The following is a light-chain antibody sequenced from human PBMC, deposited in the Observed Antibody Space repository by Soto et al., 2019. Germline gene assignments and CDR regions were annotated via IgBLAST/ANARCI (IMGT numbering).Light chain of an antibody. Sequence: DIVLTQSTASLAVSLGERATINCKSSQSIFYSSNNKNYLAWYQQRPGQPPRLLIYWASTRESGVPDRFSGSGSGTDFALTISSLQAEDVAVYYCQQYYSSPTWTFGQGTKVDIK. J-gene: IGKJ1*01. CDR3: QQYYSSPTWT. CDR1: QSIFYSSNNKNY. V-gene: IGKV4-1*01. CDR2: WAS.